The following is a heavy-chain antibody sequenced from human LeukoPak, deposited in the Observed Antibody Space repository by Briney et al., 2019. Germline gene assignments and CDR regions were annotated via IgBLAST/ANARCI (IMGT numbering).Heavy chain of an antibody. CDR2: INHSGST. CDR1: GGSFSGYY. Sequence: PSETLSLTCAVYGGSFSGYYWSWIRQPPGKGLEWIGEINHSGSTNYNPSLKSRVTISVDTSKNQFSLKLSSVTAADTAVYYCAREAPNAIFGVVIDAFDIWGQGTMVTVSS. D-gene: IGHD3-3*01. J-gene: IGHJ3*02. V-gene: IGHV4-34*01. CDR3: AREAPNAIFGVVIDAFDI.